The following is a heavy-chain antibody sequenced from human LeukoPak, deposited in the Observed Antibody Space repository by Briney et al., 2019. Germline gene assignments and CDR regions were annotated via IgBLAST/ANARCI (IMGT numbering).Heavy chain of an antibody. J-gene: IGHJ4*02. CDR1: GHTFTGYY. D-gene: IGHD5-18*01. CDR3: ARGVYSYGYSADY. CDR2: INPNSGGT. V-gene: IGHV1-2*02. Sequence: ASVKVSCKASGHTFTGYYMHWVRQAPGQGLEWMGWINPNSGGTNYAQKFQGRVTMTRDTSISTAYMELSRLRSDDTAVYYCARGVYSYGYSADYWGQGTLVTVSS.